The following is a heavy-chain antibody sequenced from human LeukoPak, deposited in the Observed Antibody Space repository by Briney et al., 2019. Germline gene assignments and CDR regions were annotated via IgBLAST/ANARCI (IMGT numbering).Heavy chain of an antibody. V-gene: IGHV3-21*01. D-gene: IGHD4-23*01. CDR2: ISSSSSYI. CDR1: GFTFSSYS. Sequence: GGSLRLSCAASGFTFSSYSMNWVRQAPGKGLEWVSSISSSSSYIYYADSVKGRFTISRDNAKNSLYLQMNSLRAEDTAVYYCARDGPPTVVSYYYYYYMDVWGKGTTVTISS. J-gene: IGHJ6*03. CDR3: ARDGPPTVVSYYYYYYMDV.